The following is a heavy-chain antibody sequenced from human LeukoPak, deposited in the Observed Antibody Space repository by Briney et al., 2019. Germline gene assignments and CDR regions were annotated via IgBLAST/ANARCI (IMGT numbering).Heavy chain of an antibody. V-gene: IGHV4-59*08. D-gene: IGHD3-3*01. CDR2: IHYTGNT. Sequence: SETLSLTCTVSGGSIGDYYWSWIRQPPGKELEYIGYIHYTGNTDYNPSLKSRVTMSMDTSRNQFSLNLNSVTAADTAVYYCARHKDFWSGLNWFDPWGQGTLVTVSS. CDR3: ARHKDFWSGLNWFDP. J-gene: IGHJ5*02. CDR1: GGSIGDYY.